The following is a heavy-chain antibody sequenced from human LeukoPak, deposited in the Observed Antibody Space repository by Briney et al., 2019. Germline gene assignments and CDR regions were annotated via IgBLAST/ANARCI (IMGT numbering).Heavy chain of an antibody. V-gene: IGHV1-69*13. CDR3: TREATGYSSGWYRNGFCVRDY. CDR2: INPIFGRT. CDR1: GCTFIKYD. Sequence: ASVKVSCKASGCTFIKYDFSWVRQAPGQGLEWMGGINPIFGRTKYAKKFQGRVTITQDESTTTAYMEPSSLESEDPGLQYCTREATGYSSGWYRNGFCVRDYWGEGALVTVSS. J-gene: IGHJ4*02. D-gene: IGHD6-19*01.